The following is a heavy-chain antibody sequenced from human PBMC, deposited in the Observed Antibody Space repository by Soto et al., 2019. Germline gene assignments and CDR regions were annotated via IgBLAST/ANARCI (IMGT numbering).Heavy chain of an antibody. CDR3: ARAIGPTLFDY. J-gene: IGHJ4*02. Sequence: PGGSLRLSCSASGFTFSSYDMHWVRQGTGKGLEWVSAIGTTGDTYYAGSVKGRFTISRENAKNSLYLQMNSLRAGDTAIYFCARAIGPTLFDYWGQGT. D-gene: IGHD3-22*01. CDR1: GFTFSSYD. CDR2: IGTTGDT. V-gene: IGHV3-13*04.